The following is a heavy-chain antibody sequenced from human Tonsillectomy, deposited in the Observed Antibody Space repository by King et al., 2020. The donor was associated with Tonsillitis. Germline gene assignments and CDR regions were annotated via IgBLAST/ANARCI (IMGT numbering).Heavy chain of an antibody. V-gene: IGHV3-30*04. J-gene: IGHJ4*02. CDR2: ISYSGSHI. Sequence: QVQLVESGGGVVQPGTSLRLSCVASGFTFSNYVVHWVRQAPGKGLEWVAVISYSGSHIQYADSVKGRFTISRDKSTNTLYLQMNTLRAEDTAVYYCAREPYDSGIYYGGFDYWGQGTLVTVSS. CDR3: AREPYDSGIYYGGFDY. CDR1: GFTFSNYV. D-gene: IGHD3-10*01.